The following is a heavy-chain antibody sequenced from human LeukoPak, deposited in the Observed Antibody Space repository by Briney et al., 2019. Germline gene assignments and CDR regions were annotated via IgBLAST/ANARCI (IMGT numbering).Heavy chain of an antibody. CDR1: GYSFTTYW. Sequence: EELLKISCKGSGYSFTTYWIGWVRQMPGKGLEWMGVLYPGDSDTRYSPSFQSQVTISVDKSISTAYLQWSSLKASDTAIYYCVRRNYYGSGSQYSHFDYWGQGTLVTVSS. CDR3: VRRNYYGSGSQYSHFDY. D-gene: IGHD3-10*01. J-gene: IGHJ4*02. V-gene: IGHV5-51*01. CDR2: LYPGDSDT.